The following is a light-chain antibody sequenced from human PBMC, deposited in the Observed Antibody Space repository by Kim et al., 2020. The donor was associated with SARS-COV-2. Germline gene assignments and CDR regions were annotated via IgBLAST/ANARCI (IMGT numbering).Light chain of an antibody. V-gene: IGKV3-15*01. Sequence: EIVMTQSPATLSVSPGERATLSCRASQSVSSNLAWYQQKPGQAPRLLIYGASTRATGIPARFSGSGSGTEFTLTISSLQSEDFAVYYCQQYNNRRSFGGGTKVDI. J-gene: IGKJ4*01. CDR1: QSVSSN. CDR2: GAS. CDR3: QQYNNRRS.